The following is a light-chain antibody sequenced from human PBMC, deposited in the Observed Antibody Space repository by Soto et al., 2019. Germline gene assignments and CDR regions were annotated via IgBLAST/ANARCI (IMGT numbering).Light chain of an antibody. CDR1: SSDVGYYDY. CDR3: RPYAGRNNFV. V-gene: IGLV2-8*01. Sequence: SALTHPRSASGFPGQSVTISFTGTSSDVGYYDYVSWYQQHPGKAPKLVIYEVTKRPSGVPDRVSASKYGNTASLTVSGLRAEDEADYYCRPYAGRNNFVFGRGTKVIVL. J-gene: IGLJ1*01. CDR2: EVT.